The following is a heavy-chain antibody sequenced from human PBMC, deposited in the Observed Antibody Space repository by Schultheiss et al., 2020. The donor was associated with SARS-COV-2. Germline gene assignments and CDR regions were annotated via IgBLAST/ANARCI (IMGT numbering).Heavy chain of an antibody. CDR2: MNPNSGNT. CDR1: GGTFSSYA. J-gene: IGHJ5*02. Sequence: ASVKVSCKASGGTFSSYAISWVRQAPGQGLEWMGWMNPNSGNTGYAQKFQGRVTMTRNTSISTAYMELSSLRSEDTAVYYCARRRRIAAAGTRLWFDPWGQGTLVTVSS. D-gene: IGHD6-13*01. CDR3: ARRRRIAAAGTRLWFDP. V-gene: IGHV1-8*02.